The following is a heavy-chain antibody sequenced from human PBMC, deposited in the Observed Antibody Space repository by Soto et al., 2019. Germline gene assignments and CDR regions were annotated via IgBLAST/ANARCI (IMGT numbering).Heavy chain of an antibody. CDR1: GFTFSSYW. Sequence: EVQLVESGGGLVQPGGSLRLSCAASGFTFSSYWIHWVRQAPGKGLVWVSRMNSEGSSTTYADSVKGRFTISRDNAKNTLYLQMTSLRAEDTAVYYCARESREVVPAAIDYWGQGTLVTVSS. D-gene: IGHD2-2*01. CDR3: ARESREVVPAAIDY. J-gene: IGHJ4*02. CDR2: MNSEGSST. V-gene: IGHV3-74*01.